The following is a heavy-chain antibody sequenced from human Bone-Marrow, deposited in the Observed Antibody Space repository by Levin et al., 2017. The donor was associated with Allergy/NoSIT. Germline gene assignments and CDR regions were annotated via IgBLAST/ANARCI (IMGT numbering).Heavy chain of an antibody. V-gene: IGHV3-30*03. CDR3: ARDDRTRTDAFDV. Sequence: GESLKISCSASGFTFSSFGFHWVRQAPGKGMECVAFVSDEFGDKKEYGDFVTCLFPISRDNSKDMVCLQMHDLRPEDTGVYYCARDDRTRTDAFDVWGQGTEVSVSS. CDR2: VSDEFGDKK. J-gene: IGHJ3*01. D-gene: IGHD1-14*01. CDR1: GFTFSSFG.